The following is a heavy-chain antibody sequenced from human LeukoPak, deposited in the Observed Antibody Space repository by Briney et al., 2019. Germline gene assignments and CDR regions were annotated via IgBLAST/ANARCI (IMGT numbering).Heavy chain of an antibody. CDR2: IYSGGST. V-gene: IGHV3-66*01. CDR1: GFTVSSNY. Sequence: PGGSLRLSCAASGFTVSSNYMSWVRQAPGKGPEWVSVIYSGGSTYYADSVKGRFTISRDNSKNTLDLQMNSLRAEDTAVYYCARASNWNYDYWGQGTLVTVSS. CDR3: ARASNWNYDY. J-gene: IGHJ4*02. D-gene: IGHD1-7*01.